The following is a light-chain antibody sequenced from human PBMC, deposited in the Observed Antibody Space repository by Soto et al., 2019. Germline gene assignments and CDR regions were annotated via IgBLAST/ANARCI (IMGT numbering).Light chain of an antibody. J-gene: IGKJ1*01. CDR2: AAS. Sequence: DIQMTQSPSSLSASVGDRATLTCRASQSITNYLNWYQQKVGKAPKLLISAASSLQSGVPSRFSGSGSETDFTLTIGSLQPEDFATYYCQQSYTSPWTFGQGTKVDIK. V-gene: IGKV1-39*01. CDR3: QQSYTSPWT. CDR1: QSITNY.